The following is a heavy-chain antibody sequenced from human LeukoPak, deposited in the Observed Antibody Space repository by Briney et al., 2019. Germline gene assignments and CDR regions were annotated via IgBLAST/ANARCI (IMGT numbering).Heavy chain of an antibody. CDR3: AKGTLGYGGNTNAFDI. D-gene: IGHD4-23*01. Sequence: QPGGSLRLSRGASGFTFSNYAMSWVRPAPGKGLEWVSSISGSGGSTYYADSVKGRFTISRDNSKNLYLQMNSLRAEDTALYYCAKGTLGYGGNTNAFDIWGQGTMVTVSS. V-gene: IGHV3-23*01. CDR1: GFTFSNYA. J-gene: IGHJ3*02. CDR2: ISGSGGST.